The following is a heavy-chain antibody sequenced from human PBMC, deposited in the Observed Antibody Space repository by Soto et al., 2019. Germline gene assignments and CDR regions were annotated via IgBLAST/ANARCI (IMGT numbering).Heavy chain of an antibody. CDR2: INHNGSA. D-gene: IGHD2-15*01. V-gene: IGHV4-34*01. J-gene: IGHJ2*01. Sequence: HVQLQQWGAGLLKPSDTLSLTCAVYGGSFSYYYWTWVRQPPGKGLEWIGEINHNGSASYNPSLKSRLTMSLDTSNNQFSLRLSSVTAADTAVYYCASQGYCRDLRCYRSTGFWSFDLWGRGTLVTVSS. CDR1: GGSFSYYY. CDR3: ASQGYCRDLRCYRSTGFWSFDL.